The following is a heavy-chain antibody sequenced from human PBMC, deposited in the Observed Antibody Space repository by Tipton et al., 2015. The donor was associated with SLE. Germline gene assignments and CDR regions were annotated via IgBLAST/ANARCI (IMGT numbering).Heavy chain of an antibody. Sequence: TLSLTCAVSGYSITSGYYWAWIRQPPGKGLEWIGRSYTSGSTNYNPSLKSRVTISVDTSKNHFSLSLYSVTVEDTAVYYCARQGTGFGSGRDDYWGQGILVTVSS. CDR1: GYSITSGYY. CDR2: SYTSGST. J-gene: IGHJ4*02. V-gene: IGHV4-38-2*01. D-gene: IGHD1-14*01. CDR3: ARQGTGFGSGRDDY.